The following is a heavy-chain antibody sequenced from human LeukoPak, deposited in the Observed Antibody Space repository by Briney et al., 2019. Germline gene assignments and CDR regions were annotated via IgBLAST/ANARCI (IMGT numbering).Heavy chain of an antibody. D-gene: IGHD3-22*01. Sequence: SETLSLTCTVSGGSISSYYWSWIRQPPGKGLEWIGYIYNSGSTNYNPSLKSRVTISVDTSKNQFSLKLSSVTAADTAVYYCARHCYDGSGYWGGTNFGDAFDIWGQGTMVTVSS. CDR3: ARHCYDGSGYWGGTNFGDAFDI. CDR2: IYNSGST. V-gene: IGHV4-59*08. CDR1: GGSISSYY. J-gene: IGHJ3*02.